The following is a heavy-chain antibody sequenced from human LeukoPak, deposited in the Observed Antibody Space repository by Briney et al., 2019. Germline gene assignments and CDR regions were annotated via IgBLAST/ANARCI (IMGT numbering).Heavy chain of an antibody. Sequence: PGGSLRLSCAASGFTFSSYAMSWVRQAPGKGLEWVSAISGSGGSTYYADFVKGWFTISRDNSKNTLYLQMNSRRAEDTAVYYCAKDMVRGVKGFDYWGQGTLVTVSS. CDR1: GFTFSSYA. J-gene: IGHJ4*02. CDR3: AKDMVRGVKGFDY. D-gene: IGHD3-10*01. CDR2: ISGSGGST. V-gene: IGHV3-23*01.